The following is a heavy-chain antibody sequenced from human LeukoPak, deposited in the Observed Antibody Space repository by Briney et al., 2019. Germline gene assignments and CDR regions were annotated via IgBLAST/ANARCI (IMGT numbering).Heavy chain of an antibody. D-gene: IGHD5-24*01. CDR3: AREKTGDGHNFNWFDP. CDR1: GGTFRHHA. J-gene: IGHJ5*02. CDR2: TIPFLDTP. V-gene: IGHV1-69*05. Sequence: SVKVSCKALGGTFRHHAVSWVRQAPGQGLEWMGGTIPFLDTPQYAQRFQGRLTITTDESTITAYMELNSLESDDTAVYYCAREKTGDGHNFNWFDPWGQGTQVTVSS.